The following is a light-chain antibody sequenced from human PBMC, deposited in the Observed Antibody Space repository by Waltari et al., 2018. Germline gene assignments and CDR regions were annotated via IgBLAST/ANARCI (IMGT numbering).Light chain of an antibody. CDR3: QHYSSSVT. J-gene: IGKJ4*01. CDR1: QDLSSSA. CDR2: GAS. Sequence: EIVLTQSPGTLSLSPGERATLSCRASQDLSSSALAWYQQKSGQAPRLLIYGASSRATGIPDRFSGSGSGTDFTLTISRLEPEDFAVYYCQHYSSSVTFGGGTKVEIK. V-gene: IGKV3-20*01.